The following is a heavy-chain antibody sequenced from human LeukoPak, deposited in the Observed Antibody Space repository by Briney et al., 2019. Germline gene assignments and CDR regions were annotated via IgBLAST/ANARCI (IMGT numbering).Heavy chain of an antibody. CDR3: ARDQMITFGGVIVGGFDY. V-gene: IGHV1-18*03. Sequence: GASVKVSCKASGYTFTSYGISWVRQAPGQGLEWMGWISAYNGNTNYAQKLQGRVTMTTDTSTSTAYMELRSLRSEDMAVYYCARDQMITFGGVIVGGFDYWGQGTLVTVSS. J-gene: IGHJ4*02. CDR1: GYTFTSYG. CDR2: ISAYNGNT. D-gene: IGHD3-16*02.